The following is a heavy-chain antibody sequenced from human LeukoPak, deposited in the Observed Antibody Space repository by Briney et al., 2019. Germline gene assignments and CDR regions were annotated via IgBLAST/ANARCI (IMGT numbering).Heavy chain of an antibody. CDR1: GYTFTSYY. D-gene: IGHD2-8*01. V-gene: IGHV1-8*02. Sequence: ASVKVSCKASGYTFTSYYIHWVRQAPGQGLGWMGWMNPNSGNTGYAQKFQGRVTMTRNTSISTAYMELSSLRSEDTAVYYCARDYCTNGVCPPGYWGQGTLVTVSS. CDR2: MNPNSGNT. J-gene: IGHJ4*02. CDR3: ARDYCTNGVCPPGY.